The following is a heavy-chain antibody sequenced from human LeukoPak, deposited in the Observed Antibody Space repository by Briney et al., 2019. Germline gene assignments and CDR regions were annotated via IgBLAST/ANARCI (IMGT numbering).Heavy chain of an antibody. V-gene: IGHV1-46*01. Sequence: ASVKVSCKASGYTFTKYYIHWVRQAPGQGLEWVGTINPGGGSISYAQKFQGRVTMTRDTSTSTVYMELSSLRSEDTAVYYCARVGGYCSSTSCYGHWGQGTLVTVSS. CDR1: GYTFTKYY. CDR3: ARVGGYCSSTSCYGH. J-gene: IGHJ4*02. CDR2: INPGGGSI. D-gene: IGHD2-2*01.